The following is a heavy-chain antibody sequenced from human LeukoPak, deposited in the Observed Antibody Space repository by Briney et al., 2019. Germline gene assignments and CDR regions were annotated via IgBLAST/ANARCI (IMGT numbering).Heavy chain of an antibody. CDR3: ARGPRGSGSYYKY. V-gene: IGHV4-34*01. Sequence: SETLSLTCAVYGGSFSGYYWNWIRQPPGKGLEWIGEINPRGSTKYNPSLKSRVAISVDTSKNQFSLKLSSVTAADTAVYYCARGPRGSGSYYKYWSQGSPVTVSS. D-gene: IGHD3-10*01. J-gene: IGHJ4*02. CDR2: INPRGST. CDR1: GGSFSGYY.